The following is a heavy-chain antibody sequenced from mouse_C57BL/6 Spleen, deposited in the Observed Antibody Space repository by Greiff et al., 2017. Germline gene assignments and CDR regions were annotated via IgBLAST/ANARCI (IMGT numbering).Heavy chain of an antibody. V-gene: IGHV5-16*01. CDR2: INYDGSST. J-gene: IGHJ4*01. CDR1: GFTFSDYY. Sequence: EVKLMESEGGLVQPGSSMKLSCTASGFTFSDYYMAWVRQVPEKGLEWVANINYDGSSTYYLDSLKSRFIISRDNAKTILYLQMSSLKSEDTATYYCAREDDGYDVRAMDYWGQGTSVTVSS. D-gene: IGHD2-2*01. CDR3: AREDDGYDVRAMDY.